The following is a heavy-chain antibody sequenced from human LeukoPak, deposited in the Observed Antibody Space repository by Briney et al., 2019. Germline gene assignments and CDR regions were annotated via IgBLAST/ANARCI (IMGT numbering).Heavy chain of an antibody. CDR2: IRYDGSNK. CDR1: GFTFSSYG. D-gene: IGHD2-2*01. V-gene: IGHV3-30*02. Sequence: GGSLRLSCAASGFTFSSYGMHWVRQAPGKGLEWVAFIRYDGSNKYYADSVKGRFTISRDNSKNTLYLQMNSLRAEDTAVYYCAKDLGYCSSTSCFDAFDIWGQGTMVTASS. J-gene: IGHJ3*02. CDR3: AKDLGYCSSTSCFDAFDI.